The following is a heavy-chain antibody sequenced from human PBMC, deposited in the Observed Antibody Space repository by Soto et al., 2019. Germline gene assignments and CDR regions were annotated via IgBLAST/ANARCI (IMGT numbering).Heavy chain of an antibody. D-gene: IGHD2-15*01. CDR1: VLSLSYSGVG. CDR2: IYWEEDK. CDR3: EHKGGRGAGMDV. J-gene: IGHJ6*04. Sequence: QITWKESGPTLVKPTQTLTLTCTFSVLSLSYSGVGVCWIRQPPVKAPEWRALIYWEEDKRSSPSLKNRLTIIKDPSTNEVVLTMTNIVPVDTGTSYCEHKGGRGAGMDVWGKGPTVTVSS. V-gene: IGHV2-5*02.